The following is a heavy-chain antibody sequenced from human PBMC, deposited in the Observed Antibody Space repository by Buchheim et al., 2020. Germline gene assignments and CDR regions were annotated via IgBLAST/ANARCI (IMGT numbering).Heavy chain of an antibody. D-gene: IGHD3-9*01. J-gene: IGHJ4*02. CDR2: IYYSGST. CDR3: ARALRYLDRTFDY. CDR1: GGSISSYY. V-gene: IGHV4-59*01. Sequence: QVQLQESGPGLVKPSETLSLTCTVSGGSISSYYWSWIRQPPGKGLEWIGYIYYSGSTNYNPSLKSRVTISVDTSKNQFSLKLSSVTAADTAVYYCARALRYLDRTFDYWGQGTL.